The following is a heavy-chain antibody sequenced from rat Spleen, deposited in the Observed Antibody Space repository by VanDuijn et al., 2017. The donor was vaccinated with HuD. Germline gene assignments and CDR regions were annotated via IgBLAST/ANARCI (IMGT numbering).Heavy chain of an antibody. CDR1: GFTFSDYY. CDR3: TSHYDGTYPFTY. Sequence: EVQLVESGGGLVQPGRSMKLSCAASGFTFSDYYMAWVRQAPTKGLEWVATISSEGRSSYYRDSVKGRFTISRDSAKSTLYLQMDSLRSEDTATYYCTSHYDGTYPFTYWGQGTLVTVSS. D-gene: IGHD1-12*02. J-gene: IGHJ3*01. CDR2: ISSEGRSS. V-gene: IGHV5-25*01.